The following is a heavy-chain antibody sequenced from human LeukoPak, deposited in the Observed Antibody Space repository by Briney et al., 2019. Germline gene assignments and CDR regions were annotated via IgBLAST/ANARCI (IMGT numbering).Heavy chain of an antibody. J-gene: IGHJ4*02. V-gene: IGHV3-21*01. D-gene: IGHD3-16*01. CDR3: ARAVGGAFDY. CDR1: GFTFSSYA. CDR2: ISSSSSYI. Sequence: PGGSLRLSCAASGFTFSSYAMSWVRQAPGKGLEWVSSISSSSSYIYYADSVKGRFTISRDNAKNSLYLQMNSLRAEDTAVYYCARAVGGAFDYWGQGTLVTVSS.